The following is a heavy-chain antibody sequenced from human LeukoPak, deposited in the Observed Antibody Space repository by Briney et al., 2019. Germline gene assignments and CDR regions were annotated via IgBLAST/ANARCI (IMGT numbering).Heavy chain of an antibody. CDR3: ARDLMITFGGVIVPPNDAFDI. CDR1: GGTFSSYE. CDR2: NSSSGSTI. D-gene: IGHD3-16*02. V-gene: IGHV3-48*03. Sequence: PGGSLRLFCAASGGTFSSYEMTWVRQAPGKGLEWVSYNSSSGSTIYYADSVKGRSTISRDNAKNTLYLQMNSLRAEDTAVYYCARDLMITFGGVIVPPNDAFDIWGQGTMVTVSS. J-gene: IGHJ3*02.